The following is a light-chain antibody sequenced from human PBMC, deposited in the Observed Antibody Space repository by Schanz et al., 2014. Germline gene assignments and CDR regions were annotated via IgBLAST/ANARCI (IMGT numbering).Light chain of an antibody. J-gene: IGKJ1*01. CDR2: AAS. CDR1: QSVTSTY. CDR3: QQYGDSPWT. V-gene: IGKV3-20*01. Sequence: EIVLTQSPGTLSLSPGERATLSCRASQSVTSTYLAWYQQKPGQAPRLLIYAASFRATGISDRFIGSGSGTDFTLTITRLEPQDFGVYYCQQYGDSPWTFGQGTKVEMK.